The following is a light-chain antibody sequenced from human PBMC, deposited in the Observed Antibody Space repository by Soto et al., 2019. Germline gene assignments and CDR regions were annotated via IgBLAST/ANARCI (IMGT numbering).Light chain of an antibody. CDR1: QNISTY. Sequence: DIQMTQSPSSLSASVGDRVTITCRASQNISTYLNWYQQKPGKAPKLLIYAASSLQSGVPSRFSGSGSGPDFTLTISSLQPEDFATYYCQQSYSTPWTFGQGTKVEIK. V-gene: IGKV1-39*01. J-gene: IGKJ1*01. CDR3: QQSYSTPWT. CDR2: AAS.